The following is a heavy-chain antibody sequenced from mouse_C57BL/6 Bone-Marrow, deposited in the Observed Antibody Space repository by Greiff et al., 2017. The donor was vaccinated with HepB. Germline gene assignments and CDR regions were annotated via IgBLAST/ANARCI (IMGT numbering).Heavy chain of an antibody. Sequence: EVHLVESGGDLVKPGGSLKLSCAASGFTFSSYGMSWVRQTPDKRLEWVATISSGGSYTYYPDSVKGRFTISRDNAKNTLYLQMSSLKSEDTAMYYCARHDYYYGIYWGQGTTLTVSS. CDR1: GFTFSSYG. CDR2: ISSGGSYT. D-gene: IGHD1-1*01. V-gene: IGHV5-6*01. J-gene: IGHJ2*01. CDR3: ARHDYYYGIY.